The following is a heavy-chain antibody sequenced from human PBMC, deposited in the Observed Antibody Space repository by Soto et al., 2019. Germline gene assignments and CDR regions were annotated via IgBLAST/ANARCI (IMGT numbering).Heavy chain of an antibody. V-gene: IGHV1-2*02. Sequence: QLHLVQSGAVVKKPGASVTVSCSASGYPVTAYYMHWVRQAPGRGLEWMGGINPATGAAKYTQTCRGRVTMTRDTSTSTVLMELGGLTSEDTAVFYCARGGGVGVAGSAAFDMWGQGTLVTVSS. CDR3: ARGGGVGVAGSAAFDM. J-gene: IGHJ3*02. D-gene: IGHD3-3*01. CDR2: INPATGAA. CDR1: GYPVTAYY.